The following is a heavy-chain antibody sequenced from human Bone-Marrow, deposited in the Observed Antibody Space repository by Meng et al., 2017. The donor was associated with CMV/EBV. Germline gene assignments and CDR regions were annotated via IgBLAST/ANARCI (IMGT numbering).Heavy chain of an antibody. D-gene: IGHD3-3*01. V-gene: IGHV4-39*07. J-gene: IGHJ4*02. CDR2: IYYSGST. Sequence: SETLSLTCTVSGGSISSSSYYWGWIRQPPGKGLEWIGSIYYSGSTYYNPSLKSRVTISVDTSKNQFSLKLSSVTAADTAVYYCARVSYDFWSGYLFDYWGQGTRVTGYS. CDR3: ARVSYDFWSGYLFDY. CDR1: GGSISSSSYY.